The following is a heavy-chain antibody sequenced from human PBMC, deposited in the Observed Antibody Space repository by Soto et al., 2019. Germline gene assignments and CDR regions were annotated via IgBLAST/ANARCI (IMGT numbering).Heavy chain of an antibody. CDR2: INHSGST. Sequence: QVQLQQWGAGLLKPSETLSLTCAVYGGSFSGYYWTWIRQPPGTGLEWIGEINHSGSTNYNPSLKSRVTISVDTSLSQFALELSCVAGADTAVYYWARDKISGLFDYWGQGTLVIGSS. V-gene: IGHV4-34*01. J-gene: IGHJ4*02. CDR3: ARDKISGLFDY. CDR1: GGSFSGYY.